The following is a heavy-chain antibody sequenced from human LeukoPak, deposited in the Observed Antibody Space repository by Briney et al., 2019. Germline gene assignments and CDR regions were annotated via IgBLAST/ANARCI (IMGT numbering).Heavy chain of an antibody. CDR2: INPDGGGT. CDR1: GYTFTLTDYY. D-gene: IGHD4-17*01. CDR3: ARFTVTNFYYYGMDV. Sequence: ASVKVSCKASGYTFTLTDYYIHWVRQAPGQGLEWMGWINPDGGGTNYAQKFQGTVTMTRDTSLSTAYMELSRLRSDDTAIYYCARFTVTNFYYYGMDVWGQGTTVTVSS. J-gene: IGHJ6*02. V-gene: IGHV1-2*02.